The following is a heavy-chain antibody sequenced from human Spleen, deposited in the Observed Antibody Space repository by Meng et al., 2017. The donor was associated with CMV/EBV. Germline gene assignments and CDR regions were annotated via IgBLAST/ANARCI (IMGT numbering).Heavy chain of an antibody. Sequence: SVKVSCKASGGTFSTYAISWVRQAPGQGLESLGGIIPIFGTSKPAQRFQDRVVITTDESSTIAYMELSSLKSEDTAVYYCARETTTSASYNNNWYGDYYYYGMDVWGQGTTVTVSS. J-gene: IGHJ6*02. CDR1: GGTFSTYA. V-gene: IGHV1-69*05. CDR2: IIPIFGTS. CDR3: ARETTTSASYNNNWYGDYYYYGMDV. D-gene: IGHD6-13*01.